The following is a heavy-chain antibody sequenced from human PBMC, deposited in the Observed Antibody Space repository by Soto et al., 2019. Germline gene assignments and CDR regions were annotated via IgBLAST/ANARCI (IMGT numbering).Heavy chain of an antibody. CDR1: GFTFNTYW. CDR2: VRHDGSNK. D-gene: IGHD3-3*01. CDR3: ARDRVLNYDFWSGYFYPDYYYYGMDV. V-gene: IGHV3-7*01. J-gene: IGHJ6*02. Sequence: GGSLRLSCAASGFTFNTYWMSWIRQAPGTGLEWVATVRHDGSNKYYADSVKGRFTISRDNSKNTLYLQMNSLRAEDTAVYYCARDRVLNYDFWSGYFYPDYYYYGMDVWGQGTTVTVSS.